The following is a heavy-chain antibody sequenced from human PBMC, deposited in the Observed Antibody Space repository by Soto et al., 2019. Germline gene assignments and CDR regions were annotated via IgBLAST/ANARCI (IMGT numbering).Heavy chain of an antibody. CDR2: VSPDHWNA. CDR1: GYTFTKYD. D-gene: IGHD6-19*01. V-gene: IGHV1-8*01. CDR3: EVPAAGY. J-gene: IGHJ4*02. Sequence: QVQVVQSRAEVKKPGASVKVSCKTSGYTFTKYDINWVRQAPGQGLEWMGWVSPDHWNAGQAPQSQGRITMTSNTSTSTVYMELNNLSSDDTAVYFCEVPAAGYWGQGTMLTVSS.